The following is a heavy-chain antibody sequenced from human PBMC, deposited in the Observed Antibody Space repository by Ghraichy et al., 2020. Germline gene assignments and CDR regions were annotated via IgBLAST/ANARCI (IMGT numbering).Heavy chain of an antibody. CDR2: ISSSSSYI. Sequence: GESLRLSCAASGFTFSSYSMKWVRQAPGKGLEWVSSISSSSSYIYYADSVKGRFTISRDNAKNSLYLQMNSLRAEDTAVYYCARDPVVVVVAVPGPYYFDYWGQGTLVTVSS. D-gene: IGHD2-15*01. V-gene: IGHV3-21*01. CDR3: ARDPVVVVVAVPGPYYFDY. J-gene: IGHJ4*02. CDR1: GFTFSSYS.